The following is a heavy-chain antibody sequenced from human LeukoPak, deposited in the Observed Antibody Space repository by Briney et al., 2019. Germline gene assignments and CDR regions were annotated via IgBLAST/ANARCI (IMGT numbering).Heavy chain of an antibody. Sequence: PSQTLSLTCTVSGGSISSGGYYWSWIRQHPGKGRERIGYIYYSGSTYYNPSLKSRFTISVDTSKNQFSLKLSSVTAADTAVYYCARTLRFLEWFDYWGQGTLVTVSS. CDR2: IYYSGST. CDR3: ARTLRFLEWFDY. J-gene: IGHJ4*02. V-gene: IGHV4-31*03. D-gene: IGHD3-3*01. CDR1: GGSISSGGYY.